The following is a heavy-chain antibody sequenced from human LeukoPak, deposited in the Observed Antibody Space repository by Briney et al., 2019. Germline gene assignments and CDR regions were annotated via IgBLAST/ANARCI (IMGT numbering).Heavy chain of an antibody. Sequence: GGSLRLSCAASGFIFSTYSMHWVRQAPGKGLEWVSGIGGSGVRTYYADSVKGRFTISRDNAKNTLYLQMNSLRAEDTAVYYCAKLLYYYDSSQPYWGQGTLVTVSS. D-gene: IGHD3-22*01. CDR1: GFIFSTYS. CDR2: IGGSGVRT. CDR3: AKLLYYYDSSQPY. J-gene: IGHJ4*02. V-gene: IGHV3-23*01.